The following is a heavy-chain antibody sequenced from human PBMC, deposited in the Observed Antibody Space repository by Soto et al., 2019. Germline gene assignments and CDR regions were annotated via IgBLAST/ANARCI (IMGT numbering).Heavy chain of an antibody. CDR1: GFTFSSYA. Sequence: GGSLRLSCAASGFTFSSYAMSWVRQAPGKWLEWVSAISGSGGSTYYAYSVKGRFTISRDNSKNTLYLHMNSLRAEDPAVYYCAKDIVASCYDLGRAFGIWGHGTMVTGSS. V-gene: IGHV3-23*01. D-gene: IGHD5-12*01. J-gene: IGHJ3*02. CDR3: AKDIVASCYDLGRAFGI. CDR2: ISGSGGST.